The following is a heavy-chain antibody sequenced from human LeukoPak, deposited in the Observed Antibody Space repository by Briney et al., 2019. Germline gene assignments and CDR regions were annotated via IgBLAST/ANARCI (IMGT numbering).Heavy chain of an antibody. CDR3: ARLDRSGYEMGETWFDP. J-gene: IGHJ5*02. V-gene: IGHV4-59*08. D-gene: IGHD3-22*01. CDR2: IYYTGST. CDR1: GASIRSSY. Sequence: SETLSLTCTVSGASIRSSYWSWLRQPPGKGLEWIGYIYYTGSTNSNPSLKSRVTVSLDTSKNQFSLKLSSMTAADTAVYYCARLDRSGYEMGETWFDPWGQGTLVTVSS.